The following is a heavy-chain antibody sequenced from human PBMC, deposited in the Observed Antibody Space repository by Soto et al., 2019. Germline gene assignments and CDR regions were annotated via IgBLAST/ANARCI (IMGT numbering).Heavy chain of an antibody. CDR1: GYTFSSYY. D-gene: IGHD6-13*01. CDR2: INPNGGST. V-gene: IGHV1-46*01. J-gene: IGHJ6*02. Sequence: ASVKVSCKASGYTFSSYYIHWVRQAPGQGLEWIGIINPNGGSTNYAQKFQGRLTMTRDTSTSTVYMELSSLRSEDTAVYYCATGLAAAATRGYYYYGMDVWGQGTTVTSP. CDR3: ATGLAAAATRGYYYYGMDV.